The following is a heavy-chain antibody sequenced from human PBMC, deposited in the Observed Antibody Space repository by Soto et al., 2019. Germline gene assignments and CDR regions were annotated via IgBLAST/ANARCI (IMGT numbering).Heavy chain of an antibody. CDR1: GFTFSGSA. V-gene: IGHV3-73*02. CDR2: IRSKANSYAT. Sequence: EVQLVESGGGLVQPGGSLKLSCAASGFTFSGSAMHWVRQASGKGLEWVGRIRSKANSYATAYAASVKGRFTISRDDSKNTAYLQMNSLKTEDTAVYYCARDHRSEDGSGSYSTYWGQGTLVTVSS. J-gene: IGHJ4*02. CDR3: ARDHRSEDGSGSYSTY. D-gene: IGHD3-10*01.